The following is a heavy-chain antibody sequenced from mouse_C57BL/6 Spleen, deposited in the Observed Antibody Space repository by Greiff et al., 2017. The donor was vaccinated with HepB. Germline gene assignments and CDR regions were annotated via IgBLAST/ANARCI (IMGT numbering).Heavy chain of an antibody. J-gene: IGHJ2*01. D-gene: IGHD1-1*01. CDR3: ARLLRYYFDY. CDR2: IYPGDGDT. CDR1: GYAFSSSW. V-gene: IGHV1-82*01. Sequence: VQLQQSGPELVKPGASVKISCKASGYAFSSSWMNWVKQRPGKGLEWIGRIYPGDGDTNYNGKFKGKATLTADKSSSTAYMQLSSLTSEDSAVYFCARLLRYYFDYLGQGTTLTVSS.